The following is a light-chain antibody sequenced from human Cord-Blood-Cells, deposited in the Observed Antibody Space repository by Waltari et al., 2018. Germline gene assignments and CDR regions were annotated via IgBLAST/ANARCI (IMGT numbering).Light chain of an antibody. Sequence: QSVLTPPPSVSGAPGQRVTIPCTGSSTNIGAGYDVHWSQHLPGTAPKLLIYGNSNRPSGVPDRFSGSKSGTSASLAITGLQAEDEADYYCQSYDSSLSGSYVFGTGTKVTVL. CDR1: STNIGAGYD. CDR2: GNS. V-gene: IGLV1-40*01. J-gene: IGLJ1*01. CDR3: QSYDSSLSGSYV.